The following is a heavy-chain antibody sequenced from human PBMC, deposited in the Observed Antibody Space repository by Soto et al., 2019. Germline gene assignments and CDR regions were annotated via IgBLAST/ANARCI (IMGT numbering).Heavy chain of an antibody. J-gene: IGHJ6*03. V-gene: IGHV3-7*01. CDR2: IKQDGSEK. D-gene: IGHD6-13*01. Sequence: GGSLRLSCAASGFTFSSYWMSWVRQAPGKGLEWVANIKQDGSEKYYVDSVKGRFTISRDNAKNSLYLQMNSLRAEDTAVYYCARGYSSSWYPIYYYMDVWGKGTTVTVSS. CDR1: GFTFSSYW. CDR3: ARGYSSSWYPIYYYMDV.